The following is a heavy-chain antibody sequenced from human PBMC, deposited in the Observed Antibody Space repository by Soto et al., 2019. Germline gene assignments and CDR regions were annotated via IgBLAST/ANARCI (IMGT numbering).Heavy chain of an antibody. J-gene: IGHJ4*02. D-gene: IGHD1-26*01. V-gene: IGHV3-9*01. Sequence: EVQLVESGGGLVQPGRSLRLYCAASGFTFDDYAMHWVRQAPGKGLEWVSGISWNSGSIGYADSVKGRFTISRHKAKNALYLQMNSLRAEDTALYYCARSNASRGEHEFDYWGQGTLVTVSS. CDR3: ARSNASRGEHEFDY. CDR2: ISWNSGSI. CDR1: GFTFDDYA.